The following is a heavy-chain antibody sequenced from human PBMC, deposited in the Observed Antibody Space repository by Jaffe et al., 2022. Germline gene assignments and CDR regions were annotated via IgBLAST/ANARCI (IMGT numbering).Heavy chain of an antibody. CDR3: AREIQQLERHNWFDP. CDR2: INPNSGGT. Sequence: QVQLVQSGAEVKKPGASVKVSCKASGYTFTGYYMHWVRQAPGQGLEWMGRINPNSGGTNYAQKFQGRVTMTRDTSISTAYMELSRLRSDDTAVYYCAREIQQLERHNWFDPWGQGTLVTVSS. CDR1: GYTFTGYY. J-gene: IGHJ5*02. V-gene: IGHV1-2*06. D-gene: IGHD6-6*01.